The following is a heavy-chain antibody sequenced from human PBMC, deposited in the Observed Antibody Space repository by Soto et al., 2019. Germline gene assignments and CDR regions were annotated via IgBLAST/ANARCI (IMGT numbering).Heavy chain of an antibody. J-gene: IGHJ6*03. Sequence: VKVSCKASGYTFTSYGISWVRQAPGQGLEWMGWISAYNGNTNYAQKLQGRVTMTTDTSTSTAYMELRSLRSDDTAVYYCARRQCSSTSCSYYYYMDVWGKGTTVTVSS. V-gene: IGHV1-18*01. CDR3: ARRQCSSTSCSYYYYMDV. CDR1: GYTFTSYG. CDR2: ISAYNGNT. D-gene: IGHD2-2*01.